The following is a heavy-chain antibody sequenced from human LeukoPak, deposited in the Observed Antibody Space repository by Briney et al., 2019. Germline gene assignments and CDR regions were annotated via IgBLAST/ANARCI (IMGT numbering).Heavy chain of an antibody. CDR1: GYTFTSYY. D-gene: IGHD4-17*01. CDR3: AREVFYGDSILQYYFDY. V-gene: IGHV1-46*01. CDR2: INPSGGST. J-gene: IGHJ4*02. Sequence: ASVKVSCKASGYTFTSYYMHWVRQAPGQGLEWMGIINPSGGSTSYAQKFQGRVTMTRDTSTSTVYMELSSLRSEDTAVYYCAREVFYGDSILQYYFDYWGQGTLVTVSS.